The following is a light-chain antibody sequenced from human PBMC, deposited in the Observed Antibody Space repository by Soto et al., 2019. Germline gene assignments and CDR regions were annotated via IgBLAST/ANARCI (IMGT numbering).Light chain of an antibody. Sequence: DIQMTQSPSSLSASVGDRVTITCRASQGISTYLAWYQQKSGKVPKLLIYGASTLQSGVPSRFSGSGFGTDFSLTISSLQPEDVATYYCQKYDDAPRTFGQGTKVDIK. CDR1: QGISTY. CDR2: GAS. J-gene: IGKJ1*01. CDR3: QKYDDAPRT. V-gene: IGKV1-27*01.